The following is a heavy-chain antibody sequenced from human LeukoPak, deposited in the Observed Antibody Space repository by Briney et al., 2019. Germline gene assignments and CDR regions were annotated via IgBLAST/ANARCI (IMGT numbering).Heavy chain of an antibody. J-gene: IGHJ1*01. Sequence: PGGSLRLSCAASGFTFSSYAMTWVGQGPGKGLDWVAGIGGSGVTTYYADSVKGRFTISRDNSKNTLDLQMNSLRAEDTAEYFCAKGPPHYYYDSSGWFLQHWGQGALVTVSS. CDR3: AKGPPHYYYDSSGWFLQH. CDR2: IGGSGVTT. D-gene: IGHD3-22*01. CDR1: GFTFSSYA. V-gene: IGHV3-23*01.